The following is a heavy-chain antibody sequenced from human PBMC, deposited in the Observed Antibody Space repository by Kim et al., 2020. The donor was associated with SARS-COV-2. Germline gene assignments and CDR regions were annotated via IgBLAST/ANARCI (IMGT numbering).Heavy chain of an antibody. CDR1: GGSISSSSYY. D-gene: IGHD4-4*01. CDR2: IYYSGST. Sequence: SETLSLTCTVSGGSISSSSYYWGWIRQPPGKGLEWIGSIYYSGSTYYNPSLKSRVTISVDTSKNQFSLKLSSVTAADTAVYYCARHGVPLHYGTYGGTEFDYWGQGTLVTVSS. V-gene: IGHV4-39*01. J-gene: IGHJ4*02. CDR3: ARHGVPLHYGTYGGTEFDY.